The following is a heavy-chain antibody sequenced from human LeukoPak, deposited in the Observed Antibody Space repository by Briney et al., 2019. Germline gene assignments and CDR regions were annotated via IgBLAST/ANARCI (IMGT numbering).Heavy chain of an antibody. CDR3: AVWFGELLFGFDY. CDR1: GGSISSYY. D-gene: IGHD3-10*01. V-gene: IGHV4-59*01. CDR2: IYYSGST. J-gene: IGHJ4*02. Sequence: PSETLSLTCTVSGGSISSYYWSWLRQPPGKGLEWIGYIYYSGSTNYNPSLKSRVTISVDTSENQFSLKLSSVTAADTAVYYCAVWFGELLFGFDYWGQGTLVTVSS.